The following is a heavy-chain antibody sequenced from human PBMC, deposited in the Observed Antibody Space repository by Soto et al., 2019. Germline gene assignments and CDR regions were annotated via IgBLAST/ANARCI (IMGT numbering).Heavy chain of an antibody. CDR2: ISIHNGNT. CDR3: QRMTTVDTSHYHMDV. CDR1: GYTFNTYG. D-gene: IGHD4-4*01. J-gene: IGHJ6*03. V-gene: IGHV1-18*04. Sequence: QAQLLQSGGELKKSGASVKVSCKASGYTFNTYGISWVRQAPGQGLEWMAWISIHNGNTNFAQKYQGRVTVTTDTATSTGNMDLRSLRSDATAVYYCQRMTTVDTSHYHMDVWGKGTRVTVSS.